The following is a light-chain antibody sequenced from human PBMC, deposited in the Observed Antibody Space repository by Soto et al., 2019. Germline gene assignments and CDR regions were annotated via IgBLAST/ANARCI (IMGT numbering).Light chain of an antibody. CDR2: GAS. Sequence: VLSQSPGTLSLSTGESATLXXRARQTVSITYLTWYQQKPGQAPRXXIFGASTRATGVPGRSSGSGAGTDFTLTISRLEPEDFAVYYCQQYSSSPITCGPGTRLDIK. CDR1: QTVSITY. V-gene: IGKV3-20*01. J-gene: IGKJ5*01. CDR3: QQYSSSPIT.